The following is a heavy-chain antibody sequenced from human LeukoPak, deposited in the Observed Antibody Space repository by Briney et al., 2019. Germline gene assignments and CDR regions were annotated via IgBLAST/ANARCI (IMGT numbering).Heavy chain of an antibody. CDR2: SNPRGGST. CDR1: GDTFTNHY. Sequence: ASVKVSCKSSGDTFTNHYIHWVRHAPGQGLEWRGISNPRGGSTSHAQKFQGRVTKTTDTSTSTVYMEVSSLRSEDTAVYYGARPPAYCSGGTCYGHNLFDPWGQGTLVTVSS. V-gene: IGHV1-46*01. D-gene: IGHD2-15*01. CDR3: ARPPAYCSGGTCYGHNLFDP. J-gene: IGHJ5*02.